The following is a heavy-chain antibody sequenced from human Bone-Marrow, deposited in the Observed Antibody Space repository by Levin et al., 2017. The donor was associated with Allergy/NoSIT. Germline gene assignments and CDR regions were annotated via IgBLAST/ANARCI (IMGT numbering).Heavy chain of an antibody. CDR3: AGEPNSPYYYHYGLDV. J-gene: IGHJ6*02. V-gene: IGHV4-39*07. Sequence: SETLSLTCTVSGGSIGDDSYYWAWIRQPPGKGLEWIGSIYYSGSAYYNPSLKTRLTISVDTSKNLFSLTLNSVTAADTAVYYCAGEPNSPYYYHYGLDVWGQGTTVTVSS. CDR1: GGSIGDDSYY. CDR2: IYYSGSA. D-gene: IGHD2/OR15-2a*01.